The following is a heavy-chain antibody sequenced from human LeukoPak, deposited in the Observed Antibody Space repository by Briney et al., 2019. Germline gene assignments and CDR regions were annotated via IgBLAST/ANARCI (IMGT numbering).Heavy chain of an antibody. CDR1: GFTFSSYA. D-gene: IGHD1-26*01. J-gene: IGHJ4*02. CDR3: ARDPASRGKYYFDY. V-gene: IGHV3-66*01. CDR2: IYSGGST. Sequence: GGSLRLSCAASGFTFSSYAMSWVRQAPGKGLEWVSVIYSGGSTYYADSVKGRFTISRDNSKNTLYLQMNSLRAEDTAVYYCARDPASRGKYYFDYWGKGTLVTVSS.